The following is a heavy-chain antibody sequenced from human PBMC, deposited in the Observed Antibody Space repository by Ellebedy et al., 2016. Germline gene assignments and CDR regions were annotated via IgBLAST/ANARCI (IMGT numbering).Heavy chain of an antibody. CDR1: GGSISSGGYS. V-gene: IGHV4-30-2*01. D-gene: IGHD2-15*01. Sequence: SETLSLTCAVSGGSISSGGYSWSWIRQPPGKGLEWIGYIYHSGSTYYNPSLKSRVTISVDRSKNQFSLKLSSVTAADTAVYYCASRYCSGGSCFWFDPWGQGTLVTVSS. CDR3: ASRYCSGGSCFWFDP. J-gene: IGHJ5*02. CDR2: IYHSGST.